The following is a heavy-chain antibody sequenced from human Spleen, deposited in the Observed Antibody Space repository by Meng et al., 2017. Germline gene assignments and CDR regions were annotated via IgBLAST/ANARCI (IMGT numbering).Heavy chain of an antibody. J-gene: IGHJ4*02. V-gene: IGHV3-23*01. CDR2: ISGSGGST. CDR1: GFTFSDIA. Sequence: GESLKISCASSGFTFSDIALSWVRQAPGKGLEWVSAISGSGGSTYYADSVKGRFTISRDNSKNTLYLQMNSLRAEDTAVYYCAKSRDRWGGPFDYWGQGTLVTVSS. D-gene: IGHD3-16*01. CDR3: AKSRDRWGGPFDY.